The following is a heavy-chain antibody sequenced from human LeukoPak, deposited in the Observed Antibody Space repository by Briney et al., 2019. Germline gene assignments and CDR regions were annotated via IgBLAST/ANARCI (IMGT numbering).Heavy chain of an antibody. CDR3: ARDFSAAFDI. CDR1: SGSFGNYY. CDR2: IYDSGTT. D-gene: IGHD2/OR15-2a*01. Sequence: SETLSLTCTVSSGSFGNYYWSWIRQPPGKGLEWIGYIYDSGTTNYNPSLKSRVTISVDTSKNQFSLKLSSVTAADTAVYYCARDFSAAFDIWGQGTLVTVSS. J-gene: IGHJ3*02. V-gene: IGHV4-59*01.